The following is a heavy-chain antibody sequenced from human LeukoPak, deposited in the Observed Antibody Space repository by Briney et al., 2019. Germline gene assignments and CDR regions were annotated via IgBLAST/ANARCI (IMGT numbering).Heavy chain of an antibody. CDR3: ARGLGSGSPDY. CDR2: ITWNSGSI. Sequence: GGSLRLSCAASGFTFGDYAMHWVRQAPGKGLEWVSRITWNSGSIGYADSVKGLFAISRDNGKNSLYLQMNTLRPEDTALYYCARGLGSGSPDYWGQGTLVTVSS. CDR1: GFTFGDYA. D-gene: IGHD3-10*02. J-gene: IGHJ4*02. V-gene: IGHV3-9*01.